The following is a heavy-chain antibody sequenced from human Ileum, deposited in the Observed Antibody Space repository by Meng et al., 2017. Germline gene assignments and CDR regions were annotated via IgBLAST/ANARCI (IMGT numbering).Heavy chain of an antibody. Sequence: VRVVDYGVSLVKSGGTLRLSCAASGFTFSDYYIIWIRQAPGKGLEWVSYISNSGSATSYADSVEGRFTISRDNPKKSLYLQMNSLRAEDTAVYYCARGRLGADWGQGTLVTSPQ. J-gene: IGHJ4*02. CDR1: GFTFSDYY. D-gene: IGHD3-10*01. CDR2: ISNSGSAT. CDR3: ARGRLGAD. V-gene: IGHV3-11*01.